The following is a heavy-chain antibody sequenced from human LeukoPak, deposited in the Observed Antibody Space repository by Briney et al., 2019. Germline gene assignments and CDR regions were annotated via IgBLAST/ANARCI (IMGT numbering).Heavy chain of an antibody. V-gene: IGHV3-30*04. D-gene: IGHD5-18*01. CDR2: ISYDGNNN. CDR3: ARNRLIAMVPFLDY. J-gene: IGHJ4*02. CDR1: GFTFSSYA. Sequence: PGGSLRLSCAASGFTFSSYAMHWVRQAPGKGLEWVAVISYDGNNNYYADSVKGRFTISRDSSKNTLYLQMNSLRAEDTAVYYCARNRLIAMVPFLDYWGQGTLVTVSS.